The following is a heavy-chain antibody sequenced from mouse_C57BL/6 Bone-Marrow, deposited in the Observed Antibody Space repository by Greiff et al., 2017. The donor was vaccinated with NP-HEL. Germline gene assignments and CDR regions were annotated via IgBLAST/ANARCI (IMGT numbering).Heavy chain of an antibody. CDR1: GYTFTSYW. V-gene: IGHV1-64*01. D-gene: IGHD1-1*01. CDR3: ARGSTVVATGYYFDY. CDR2: IHPNSGST. J-gene: IGHJ2*01. Sequence: VQLQQPGAELVKPGASVKLSCKASGYTFTSYWMHWVKQRPGQGLEWIGMIHPNSGSTNYNEKFKSKATLTVDKSSSTAYMQLSSLTSEDSAVYYCARGSTVVATGYYFDYWGQGTTLTVSS.